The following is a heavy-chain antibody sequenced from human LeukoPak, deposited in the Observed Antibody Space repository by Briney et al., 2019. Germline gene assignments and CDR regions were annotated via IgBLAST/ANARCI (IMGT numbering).Heavy chain of an antibody. J-gene: IGHJ4*02. CDR2: VDPEDGET. Sequence: ASVKISCKVSGYTFTDYYMHWVQQAPGKGLEWMGLVDPEDGETIYAEKFQGRVTITADTSTDTAYMELSSLRSEDTAVYYCATGQYCSGGSCYLDYWGQGTLVTVSS. CDR3: ATGQYCSGGSCYLDY. V-gene: IGHV1-69-2*01. CDR1: GYTFTDYY. D-gene: IGHD2-15*01.